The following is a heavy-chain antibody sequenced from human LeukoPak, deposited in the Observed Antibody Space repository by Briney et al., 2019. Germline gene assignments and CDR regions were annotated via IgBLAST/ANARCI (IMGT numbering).Heavy chain of an antibody. CDR2: ISGDGGST. CDR1: GFTFDDYA. Sequence: TGGSLRLSXAASGFTFDDYAMHGVRQAPGKGLGWVSLISGDGGSTYYADSVKGRFTISRDNSKNSLYLQMNSLRTEGTALYYCAKDIRFSVDVWGKGTTVTVSS. CDR3: AKDIRFSVDV. J-gene: IGHJ6*04. V-gene: IGHV3-43*02. D-gene: IGHD3-10*01.